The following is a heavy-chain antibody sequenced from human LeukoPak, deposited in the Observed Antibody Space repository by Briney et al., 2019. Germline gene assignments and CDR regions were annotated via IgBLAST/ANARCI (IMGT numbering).Heavy chain of an antibody. D-gene: IGHD2-2*01. CDR2: IYYSGST. V-gene: IGHV4-59*01. J-gene: IGHJ6*03. Sequence: SETLSLTCTVSGGSISSYYWSWIRQPPGQGLEWIGYIYYSGSTNYNPSLKSRVTISVDTSKNQFSLKLSSVTAADTAVYYCARTLWYCSSTSCPYYYYMDVWGKGTTVTVSS. CDR3: ARTLWYCSSTSCPYYYYMDV. CDR1: GGSISSYY.